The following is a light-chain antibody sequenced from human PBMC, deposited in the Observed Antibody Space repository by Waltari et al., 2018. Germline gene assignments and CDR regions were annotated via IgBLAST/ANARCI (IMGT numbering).Light chain of an antibody. V-gene: IGLV2-14*01. CDR3: GSYASSSTFPHVV. J-gene: IGLJ2*01. CDR1: TRDIRNHNF. CDR2: VVN. Sequence: QSALTQPPPVSASPGQSSPLSCPGTTRDIRNHNFLSWYHHHPGKAPRLLIYVVNKRPSGVSYHFSGSKSLNTASLTISRLQAGDEADYYCGSYASSSTFPHVVFGGGTKLTVL.